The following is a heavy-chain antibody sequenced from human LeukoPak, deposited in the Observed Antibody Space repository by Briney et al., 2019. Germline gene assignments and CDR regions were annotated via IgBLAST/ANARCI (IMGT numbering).Heavy chain of an antibody. CDR3: ARHPFSSPFDF. V-gene: IGHV4-59*08. CDR1: GVSISGDY. CDR2: IYFTGNT. J-gene: IGHJ4*02. Sequence: SETLSLTCTVSGVSISGDYWSWIRQPPGKGLEWIGYIYFTGNTDHNPSLKSRGTLSMDTSKNQFSLKLTSVTAADTAVYYCARHPFSSPFDFWGQGTLVTVSS.